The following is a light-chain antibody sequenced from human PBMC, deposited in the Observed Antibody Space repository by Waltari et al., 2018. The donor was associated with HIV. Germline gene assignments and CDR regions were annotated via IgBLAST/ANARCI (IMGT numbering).Light chain of an antibody. CDR3: QQYSTWPLT. Sequence: EVVMTQSPATLLESPGKTANLSCRASRSVGRSLAWYHQKPGRSPRLLIYGASSRASDAPPTFSGIGAGTDFSLSISSLRSDDVGIYYCQQYSTWPLTFGRGTTVEIK. J-gene: IGKJ1*01. CDR2: GAS. CDR1: RSVGRS. V-gene: IGKV3-15*01.